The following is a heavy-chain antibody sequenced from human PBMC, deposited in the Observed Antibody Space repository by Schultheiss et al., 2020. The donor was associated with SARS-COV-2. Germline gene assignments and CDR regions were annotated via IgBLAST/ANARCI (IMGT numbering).Heavy chain of an antibody. CDR2: IYYSGST. CDR3: VRDEESWFDP. J-gene: IGHJ5*02. CDR1: GDSISSYY. Sequence: SETLSLTCTVSGDSISSYYWSWIRQPPGKGLEWMGYIYYSGSTEYNPSLKSRITISVDTSKNQFSLKLTSVTPADTAVYYCVRDEESWFDPWGQGTLVTVAS. V-gene: IGHV4-59*01.